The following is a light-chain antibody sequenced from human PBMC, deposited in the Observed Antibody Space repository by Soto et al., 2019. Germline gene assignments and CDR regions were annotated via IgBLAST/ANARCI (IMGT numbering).Light chain of an antibody. CDR1: SSDVGGYNY. CDR3: SSYTNTLTRL. Sequence: QSALTQPASVSGSPGQSITISCTGTSSDVGGYNYVSWYQQHPGTSPKLMIYDVSNRPSGVSNRFSGSKSGNTASLTISGLQAEDEADYYCSSYTNTLTRLFGGGTKVTVL. CDR2: DVS. V-gene: IGLV2-14*01. J-gene: IGLJ2*01.